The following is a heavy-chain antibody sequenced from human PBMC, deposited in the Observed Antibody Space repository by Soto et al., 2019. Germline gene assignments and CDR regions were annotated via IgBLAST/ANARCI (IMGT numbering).Heavy chain of an antibody. Sequence: QLQLQESGPGLVKPSETLSLTCTVSGGSISSSSYYWGWIRQPPGKGLEWIGSLYYSGSTYYNPSLKSRVXIXGDPSKNQFSLKLSSVTAADTAVYYCVGSGYSPFDSWGQGTLVTVSS. V-gene: IGHV4-39*01. CDR1: GGSISSSSYY. J-gene: IGHJ4*02. D-gene: IGHD3-22*01. CDR3: VGSGYSPFDS. CDR2: LYYSGST.